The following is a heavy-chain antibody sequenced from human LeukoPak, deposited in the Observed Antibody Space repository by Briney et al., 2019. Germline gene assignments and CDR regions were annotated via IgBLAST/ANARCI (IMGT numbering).Heavy chain of an antibody. D-gene: IGHD3-10*01. J-gene: IGHJ4*02. Sequence: HPGGSLRLSCAASGVTFRNYAMSWVRQAPGKGLEWVSVISGSGDSTYYADSVKGRFTISRDNSKNTQYLQMHSLRAEDSAVYYCAKDGGDTGSYSSSDYWGQGTLVTVSS. CDR1: GVTFRNYA. CDR2: ISGSGDST. V-gene: IGHV3-23*01. CDR3: AKDGGDTGSYSSSDY.